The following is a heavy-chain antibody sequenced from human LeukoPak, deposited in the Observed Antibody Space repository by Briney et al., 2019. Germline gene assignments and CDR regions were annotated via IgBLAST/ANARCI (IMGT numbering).Heavy chain of an antibody. D-gene: IGHD3-10*01. CDR1: GYTFTSYA. J-gene: IGHJ5*02. CDR2: ISAYNGNT. Sequence: GASVKVSCKASGYTFTSYAMNWVRQAPGQGLEWMGWISAYNGNTNYAQKLQGRVTMTTDTSTSTAYMELRSLRSDDTAVYYCARDWKDVRGVKGWFDPWGQGTQVTVSS. V-gene: IGHV1-18*01. CDR3: ARDWKDVRGVKGWFDP.